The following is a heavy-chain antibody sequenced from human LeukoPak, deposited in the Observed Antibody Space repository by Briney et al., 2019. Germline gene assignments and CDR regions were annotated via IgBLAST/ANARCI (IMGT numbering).Heavy chain of an antibody. CDR3: AKETRYSSTIGY. J-gene: IGHJ4*02. V-gene: IGHV3-23*01. D-gene: IGHD6-13*01. Sequence: GGSLRLSCAASGFTFSSYAMSWVRQAPGKGLEWVSAISGSGGSTYYADSVKGRFTTARDNSKNPLYLQMNSLRAEDTAVYYCAKETRYSSTIGYWGQGTLVTASS. CDR1: GFTFSSYA. CDR2: ISGSGGST.